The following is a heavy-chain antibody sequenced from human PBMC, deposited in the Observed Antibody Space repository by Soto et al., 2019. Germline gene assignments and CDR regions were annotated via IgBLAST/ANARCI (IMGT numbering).Heavy chain of an antibody. V-gene: IGHV3-21*01. CDR1: GFTFSSYS. J-gene: IGHJ6*02. D-gene: IGHD3-16*01. Sequence: EVQLVESGGGLVKPGGSLRLSCAASGFTFSSYSMNWVRQAPVKGLEWVSSISSSSSYIYYADSVKGRFTISRDNAKNSLYLKMNSLRAEDTAVYYCARDEGGDYYYYYGMDVWGQGTTVTVSS. CDR2: ISSSSSYI. CDR3: ARDEGGDYYYYYGMDV.